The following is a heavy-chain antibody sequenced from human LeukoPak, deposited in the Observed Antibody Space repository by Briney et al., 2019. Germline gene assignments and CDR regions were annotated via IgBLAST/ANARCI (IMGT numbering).Heavy chain of an antibody. J-gene: IGHJ3*02. CDR3: AKYDTVGELPNDAFDI. CDR1: GFTFSTYA. D-gene: IGHD3-10*01. Sequence: GGSLRLSCAASGFTFSTYAMSWVRQAPGKGMEWVSGISGTGGSTYYADSLKGRFTISRDNSKNTLYLQMNSLRAEDTAVYYCAKYDTVGELPNDAFDIWGQGTMVTVSS. CDR2: ISGTGGST. V-gene: IGHV3-23*01.